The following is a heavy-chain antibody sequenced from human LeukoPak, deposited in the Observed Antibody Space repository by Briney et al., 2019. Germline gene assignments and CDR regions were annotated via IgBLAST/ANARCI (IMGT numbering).Heavy chain of an antibody. J-gene: IGHJ4*02. CDR1: GFTFSSYS. D-gene: IGHD5-24*01. CDR2: ISSSSSTI. CDR3: ARASFQRWLQLGGD. Sequence: GGSLRLSCEASGFTFSSYSMNWVRQAPGKGLEWVSYISSSSSTIYYADSVKGRFTISRDNAKNSLYLQMNSLRDEDTAVYYCARASFQRWLQLGGDWGQGTLVTVSS. V-gene: IGHV3-48*02.